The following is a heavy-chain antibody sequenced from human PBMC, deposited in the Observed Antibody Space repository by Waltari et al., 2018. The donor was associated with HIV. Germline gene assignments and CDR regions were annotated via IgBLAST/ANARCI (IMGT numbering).Heavy chain of an antibody. V-gene: IGHV4-59*01. CDR1: GGSIPSYY. CDR3: ARQRQQPSVAWFDP. D-gene: IGHD6-13*01. J-gene: IGHJ5*02. Sequence: QVQLRESGPGLGKPSETLSPPATVPGGSIPSYYWSGIRQPPGRGLEWIGYVYFSGSTKYNPSLKSRVTISVDRSKNQFSLRVNSVTAADTAVYYCARQRQQPSVAWFDPWGQGALVTVSS. CDR2: VYFSGST.